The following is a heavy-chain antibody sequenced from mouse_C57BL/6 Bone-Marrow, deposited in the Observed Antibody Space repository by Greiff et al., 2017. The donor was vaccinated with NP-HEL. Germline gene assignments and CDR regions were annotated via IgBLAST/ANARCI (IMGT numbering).Heavy chain of an antibody. CDR1: GFSLTSYA. J-gene: IGHJ4*01. CDR3: SRKGDSSGLYYYAMDY. V-gene: IGHV2-9-1*01. CDR2: IWTGGGT. D-gene: IGHD3-2*02. Sequence: QVQLQQSGPGLVAPSQSLSITCTVSGFSLTSYAISWVRQPPGKGLEWLGVIWTGGGTNYNSAHKSRLSISKDNSKSQVFLKMNSLQTDDTARYYCSRKGDSSGLYYYAMDYWGQGTSVTVSS.